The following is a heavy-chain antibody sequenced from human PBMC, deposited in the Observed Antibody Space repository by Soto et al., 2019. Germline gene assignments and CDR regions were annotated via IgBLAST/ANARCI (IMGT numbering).Heavy chain of an antibody. D-gene: IGHD3-16*01. J-gene: IGHJ4*02. V-gene: IGHV3-30-3*01. CDR2: TPD. CDR1: GFIFTDYQ. CDR3: AREIGGTAHDF. Sequence: GGSLRLSCVASGFIFTDYQMHWVRQAPGKGLEWVGTPDHCAEFVEGRFTISRDNSKNNLYLQMTNLRPEDTAVYFCAREIGGTAHDFWAQGTMVTVSS.